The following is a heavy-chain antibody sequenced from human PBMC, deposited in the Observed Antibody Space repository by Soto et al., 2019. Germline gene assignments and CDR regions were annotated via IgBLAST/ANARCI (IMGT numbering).Heavy chain of an antibody. D-gene: IGHD2-2*01. Sequence: GESLKISCKGSGYSFTSYWIGWVRQMPGKGLEWMGIIYPGDSDTRYSPSFQGQVTISADKSISTAYLQWSSLKASDTAMYYCARSKGIESNIVVVPAARGYYYYYYMDVWGKGTTVTVSS. J-gene: IGHJ6*03. CDR3: ARSKGIESNIVVVPAARGYYYYYYMDV. CDR2: IYPGDSDT. V-gene: IGHV5-51*01. CDR1: GYSFTSYW.